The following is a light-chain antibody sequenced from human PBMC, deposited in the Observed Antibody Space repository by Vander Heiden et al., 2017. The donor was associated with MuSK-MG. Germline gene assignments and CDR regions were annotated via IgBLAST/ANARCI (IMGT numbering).Light chain of an antibody. J-gene: IGKJ3*01. CDR3: QQYNSYPFT. CDR2: DAS. Sequence: DIQMTHSPSTLSASVGDRVTITCRASQSISSWLAWYQQKPGKDPKLLIYDASSLESGVPSRFSGSGSGTEFTLTISSLQPDDFATYYCQQYNSYPFTFGPGTKVDIK. CDR1: QSISSW. V-gene: IGKV1-5*01.